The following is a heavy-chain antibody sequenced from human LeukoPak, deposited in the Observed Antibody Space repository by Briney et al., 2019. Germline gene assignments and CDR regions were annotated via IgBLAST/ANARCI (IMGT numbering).Heavy chain of an antibody. CDR2: IYHSGTT. CDR3: ARKENVYYYFDY. D-gene: IGHD3-10*01. J-gene: IGHJ4*02. V-gene: IGHV4-28*01. Sequence: SDTLSLTCAVSGYSITSSSWWGWIRQPPGKGLEWIGYIYHSGTTYYNPSLQSRVTMSVDTSKNQFSLKLSSVTAVDTAVYYCARKENVYYYFDYWGQGTLVTASS. CDR1: GYSITSSSW.